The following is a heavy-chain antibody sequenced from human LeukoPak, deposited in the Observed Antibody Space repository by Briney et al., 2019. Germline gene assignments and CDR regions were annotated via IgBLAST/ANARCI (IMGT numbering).Heavy chain of an antibody. D-gene: IGHD6-19*01. Sequence: GGSLRLSCAASGFTFSSYWMNWVRQAPGKGLVWVSRINSDGSSTTYADSVKGRFTISRDNAKNTLYLQMNSLRAEDTAVYYCARIYASGGGFDYWGQGTLVTVSS. J-gene: IGHJ4*02. CDR1: GFTFSSYW. CDR2: INSDGSST. V-gene: IGHV3-74*01. CDR3: ARIYASGGGFDY.